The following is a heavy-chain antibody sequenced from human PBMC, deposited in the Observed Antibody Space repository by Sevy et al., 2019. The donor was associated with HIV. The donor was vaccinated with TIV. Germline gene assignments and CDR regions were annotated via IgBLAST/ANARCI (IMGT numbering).Heavy chain of an antibody. CDR2: FDPEDGER. D-gene: IGHD3-22*01. CDR3: SATREYYSDSYGYFYY. CDR1: GHTLTDLS. J-gene: IGHJ4*02. Sequence: ASVKVSCKASGHTLTDLSMHWVRQAPGKGFEWIGRFDPEDGERIYAQKFQGRVTMTEDTSTDTAYMELSSLRSEDTAVYYCSATREYYSDSYGYFYYWGQGTLVTVSS. V-gene: IGHV1-24*01.